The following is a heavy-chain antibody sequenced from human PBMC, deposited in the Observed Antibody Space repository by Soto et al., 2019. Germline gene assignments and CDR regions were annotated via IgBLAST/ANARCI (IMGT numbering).Heavy chain of an antibody. V-gene: IGHV3-21*01. CDR2: ISSNSAYI. Sequence: PSETLSLTCTVSGVTFRSFTMNWVRQPPGKGLEWVSTISSNSAYIYNTAALRGRFTTFRENTNNSLHIQSNIPRAEEQAVYYCTKDASQYSSAVSWFDPWGPGTLVTVSS. CDR1: GVTFRSFT. CDR3: TKDASQYSSAVSWFDP. J-gene: IGHJ5*02. D-gene: IGHD5-18*01.